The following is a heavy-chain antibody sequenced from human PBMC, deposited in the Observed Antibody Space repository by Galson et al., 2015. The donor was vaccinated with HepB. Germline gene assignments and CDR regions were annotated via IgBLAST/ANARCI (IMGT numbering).Heavy chain of an antibody. D-gene: IGHD6-13*01. Sequence: AISGDSVSSNSAAWNWIRQSPSRGLEWLGRTYYRSKWYTDYAISVQGRITINPDTPRNQFSLQLNSVTPDDTAVYYCARVEQQVVPTGWFDPWGQGTLVTVSS. CDR1: GDSVSSNSAA. J-gene: IGHJ5*02. CDR2: TYYRSKWYT. CDR3: ARVEQQVVPTGWFDP. V-gene: IGHV6-1*01.